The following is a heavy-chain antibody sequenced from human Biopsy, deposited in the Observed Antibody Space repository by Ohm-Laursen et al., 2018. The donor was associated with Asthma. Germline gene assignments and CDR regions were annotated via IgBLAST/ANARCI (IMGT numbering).Heavy chain of an antibody. V-gene: IGHV3-9*01. CDR2: ISWNSGSS. CDR3: ASYEVVTSILPLDV. CDR1: GFSLDDYA. Sequence: SLRLSCSASGFSLDDYAMYWVRQGPGKGLEWVAGISWNSGSSAYADSAKGRFTISRDNSKNTLYLQMNSLRAEDTAVYYCASYEVVTSILPLDVWGQGTTVTVSS. D-gene: IGHD2-21*02. J-gene: IGHJ6*02.